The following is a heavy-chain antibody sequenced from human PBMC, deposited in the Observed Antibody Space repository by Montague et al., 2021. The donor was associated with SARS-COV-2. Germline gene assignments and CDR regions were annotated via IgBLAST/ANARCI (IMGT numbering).Heavy chain of an antibody. V-gene: IGHV3-23*03. J-gene: IGHJ4*02. Sequence: SLRLSCAASGFTFSNYATSWVRQAPGKGLEWVSVIYSGGSSTYYADSVKGRFTISRDNSKKTLYLQMNSLRAEDTAVYYCAKDARYDFWSRYYLDYWGQGTMVTVSS. D-gene: IGHD3-3*01. CDR2: IYSGGSST. CDR1: GFTFSNYA. CDR3: AKDARYDFWSRYYLDY.